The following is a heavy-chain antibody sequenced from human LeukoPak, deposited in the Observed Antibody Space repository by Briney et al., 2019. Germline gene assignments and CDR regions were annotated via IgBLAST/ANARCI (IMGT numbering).Heavy chain of an antibody. CDR2: ISGSGGST. CDR1: GFTFSSYS. V-gene: IGHV3-23*01. CDR3: ATRVRGVDY. J-gene: IGHJ4*02. Sequence: GGSLRLSCAASGFTFSSYSMNWVRQAPGKGLEWVSAISGSGGSTYYADSVKGRFTISRDNSKNTLYLQMNSLRAEDTAVYYCATRVRGVDYWGQGTLVTVSS. D-gene: IGHD3-10*01.